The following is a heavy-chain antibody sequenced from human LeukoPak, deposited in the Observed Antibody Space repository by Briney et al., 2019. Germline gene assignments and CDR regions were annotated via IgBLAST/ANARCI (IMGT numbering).Heavy chain of an antibody. D-gene: IGHD5-18*01. Sequence: SVKVSCKASGGTFSSYAISWVRQAPGQGLEWMGGIIPIFGTANYAQKFQGRVTITADGSTSTAYMELSSLRSEDTAVYYCARAPRIQLSEGWDYWGQGTLVTVSS. CDR3: ARAPRIQLSEGWDY. J-gene: IGHJ4*02. V-gene: IGHV1-69*13. CDR1: GGTFSSYA. CDR2: IIPIFGTA.